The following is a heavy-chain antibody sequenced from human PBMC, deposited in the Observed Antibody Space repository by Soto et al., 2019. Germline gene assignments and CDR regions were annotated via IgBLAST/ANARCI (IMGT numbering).Heavy chain of an antibody. CDR1: GYTFTSYC. CDR3: AGDTSSWYHVDY. J-gene: IGHJ4*02. V-gene: IGHV1-46*01. CDR2: INPDGGST. D-gene: IGHD6-13*01. Sequence: QVLLVQSGAEVKMSGASVKGSCKASGYTFTSYCIHWVRQAPGQGLEWMGIINPDGGSTSYAQKFQGRVTRTRDTSTSTIYMELSSLRSEDTAMHYCAGDTSSWYHVDYWGQGSLVTVSS.